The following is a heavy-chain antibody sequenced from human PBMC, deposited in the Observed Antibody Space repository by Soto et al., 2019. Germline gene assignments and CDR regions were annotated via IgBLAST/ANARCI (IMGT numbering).Heavy chain of an antibody. CDR1: GFTFSSYG. CDR2: ISYDGSNK. V-gene: IGHV3-30*18. Sequence: GGSLRLSCAASGFTFSSYGMHWVRQAPGKGLEWVAVISYDGSNKYYADSVKGRFTISRDNSKNTLYLQMNSLRAEDTAVYYCAKDRAPIVGASPFDYWGQGTLVTVSS. D-gene: IGHD1-26*01. J-gene: IGHJ4*02. CDR3: AKDRAPIVGASPFDY.